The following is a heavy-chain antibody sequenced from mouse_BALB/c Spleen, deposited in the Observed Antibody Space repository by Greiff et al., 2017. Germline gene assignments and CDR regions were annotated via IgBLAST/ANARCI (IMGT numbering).Heavy chain of an antibody. CDR2: IWAGGST. J-gene: IGHJ4*01. V-gene: IGHV2-9*02. CDR1: GFSLTSYG. Sequence: VKLQESGPGLVAPSQSLSITCTVSGFSLTSYGVHWVRQPPGKGLEWLGVIWAGGSTNYNSALMSRLSISKDNSKSQVFLKMNSLQTDDTAMYYCAREKDGYYHYYAMDYWGQGTSVTVSS. CDR3: AREKDGYYHYYAMDY. D-gene: IGHD2-3*01.